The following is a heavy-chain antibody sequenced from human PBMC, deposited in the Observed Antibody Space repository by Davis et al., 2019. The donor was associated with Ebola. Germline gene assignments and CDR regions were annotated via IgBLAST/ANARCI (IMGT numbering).Heavy chain of an antibody. J-gene: IGHJ6*02. CDR3: ARGTVVVPDRHPDLPPDYFYYGMDV. D-gene: IGHD2-15*01. CDR1: GFTFSSYS. Sequence: GESLKISCAASGFTFSSYSMNWVRQAPGKGLEWVSSISSSSSYIYYADSVQGRFTISRDNAKSTLHLQMSSLRAEDTAVYYCARGTVVVPDRHPDLPPDYFYYGMDVWGPGTTVIVSS. V-gene: IGHV3-21*01. CDR2: ISSSSSYI.